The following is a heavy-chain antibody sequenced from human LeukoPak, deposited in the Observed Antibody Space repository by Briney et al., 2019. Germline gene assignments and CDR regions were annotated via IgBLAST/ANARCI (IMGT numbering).Heavy chain of an antibody. V-gene: IGHV1-69*11. Sequence: GASVKVSCKASGGTFSNNAINWVRQAPGQGLEWMGNIIPILGTANYAQKFQGRVTITADESTSTAYMELSSQRSEDTAVYYCARGRTGLIWFGELGVDSSYYMDVWGKGTTVTISS. CDR3: ARGRTGLIWFGELGVDSSYYMDV. CDR2: IIPILGTA. D-gene: IGHD3-10*01. CDR1: GGTFSNNA. J-gene: IGHJ6*03.